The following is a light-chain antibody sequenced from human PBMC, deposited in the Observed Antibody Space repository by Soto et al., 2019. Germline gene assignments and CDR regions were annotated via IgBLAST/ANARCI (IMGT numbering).Light chain of an antibody. CDR2: GAS. J-gene: IGKJ1*01. Sequence: EIVMTQSPATLSVSPGERATLSCMASQSVSSNLAWYQQKPGQAPRLVVYGASSRATGVPDRFSASGSGTDFTLTISRLEPEDFAVYYCQQYAKAPLTFGQGTKVDIK. CDR3: QQYAKAPLT. V-gene: IGKV3-20*01. CDR1: QSVSSN.